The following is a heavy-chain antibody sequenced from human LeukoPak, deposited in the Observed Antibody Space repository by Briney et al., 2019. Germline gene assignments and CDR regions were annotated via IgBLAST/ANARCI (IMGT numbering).Heavy chain of an antibody. CDR2: IFYSGST. Sequence: SETLSLTCTVSSGSISTSNYYWGWVRQPPGKALEWIGNIFYSGSTYYSPSLKSRVTISLDTSRNQFSLKLNSVTAADTAVYYCARDPRCSGGSCWGQGTLVTVSS. CDR3: ARDPRCSGGSC. J-gene: IGHJ4*02. CDR1: SGSISTSNYY. V-gene: IGHV4-39*07. D-gene: IGHD2-15*01.